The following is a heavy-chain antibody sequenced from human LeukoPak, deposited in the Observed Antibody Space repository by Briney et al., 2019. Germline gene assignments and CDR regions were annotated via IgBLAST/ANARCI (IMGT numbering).Heavy chain of an antibody. V-gene: IGHV3-49*04. J-gene: IGHJ4*02. CDR3: TRDQTPYY. CDR2: IRSKIYGGTP. Sequence: GGSLRLSCAASGFTFSSYAMSWVRQAPGKGLEWVGFIRSKIYGGTPEYAASVKGRFTISRDDSKGIAYLQMNSLETEDTAVYYCTRDQTPYYWGQGTLVTVSS. CDR1: GFTFSSYA.